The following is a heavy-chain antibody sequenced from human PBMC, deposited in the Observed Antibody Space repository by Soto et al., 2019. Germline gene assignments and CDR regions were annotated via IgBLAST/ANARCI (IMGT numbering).Heavy chain of an antibody. J-gene: IGHJ6*02. CDR2: IWYDGSNK. D-gene: IGHD2-2*02. Sequence: PGGSLRLSCAASGFTFSSYGMHWVRQAPGKGLEWVAVIWYDGSNKYYADSVKGRFTISRDNSKNTLYLQMNSMRAEDTAVYYCARDQVPADIRLYYYGMDVWGPGTTVTVYS. V-gene: IGHV3-33*01. CDR3: ARDQVPADIRLYYYGMDV. CDR1: GFTFSSYG.